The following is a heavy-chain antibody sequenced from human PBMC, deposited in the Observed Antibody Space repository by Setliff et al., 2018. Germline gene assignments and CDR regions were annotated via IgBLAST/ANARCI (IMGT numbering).Heavy chain of an antibody. CDR1: GYTFTSYY. Sequence: GASVKVSCKASGYTFTSYYIHWVRQAPGQGLEWMGVINPKNGGATYPQNLQGXXXXXTXXXXXXXXXXXXXXXXXXXXXXXXXXXLFHCSSTSCYLDAFDIWGQGTMVTVS. J-gene: IGHJ3*02. CDR3: XXXLFHCSSTSCYLDAFDI. CDR2: INPKNGGA. D-gene: IGHD2-2*01. V-gene: IGHV1-2*01.